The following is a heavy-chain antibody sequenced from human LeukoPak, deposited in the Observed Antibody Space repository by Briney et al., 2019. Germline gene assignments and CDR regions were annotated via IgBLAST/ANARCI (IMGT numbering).Heavy chain of an antibody. Sequence: GGSLTLSRAASGFPVSSNYMSWVRQAPGKGLAWVSVIYSGGSTYYADSVKGRFTISRDNSKNTLYLQMNSLRAEDTAVYYCARVLAAAGTFGGYYFDYWGQGTLVTVSS. CDR2: IYSGGST. J-gene: IGHJ4*02. D-gene: IGHD6-13*01. CDR3: ARVLAAAGTFGGYYFDY. V-gene: IGHV3-53*01. CDR1: GFPVSSNY.